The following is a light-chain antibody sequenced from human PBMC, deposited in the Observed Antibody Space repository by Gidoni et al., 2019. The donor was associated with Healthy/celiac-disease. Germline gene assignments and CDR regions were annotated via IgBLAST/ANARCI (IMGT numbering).Light chain of an antibody. CDR2: AAS. Sequence: DIQIPQSPASLSASVGDRVTLTCRASQSISSYLNWYQQKPGKAPKLLIYAASSLQHGVPSRFSGSGSGTDFTLTISSLQPEDFAIYYCQQSYSTPRTFGQGTKLEIK. J-gene: IGKJ2*02. CDR3: QQSYSTPRT. CDR1: QSISSY. V-gene: IGKV1-39*01.